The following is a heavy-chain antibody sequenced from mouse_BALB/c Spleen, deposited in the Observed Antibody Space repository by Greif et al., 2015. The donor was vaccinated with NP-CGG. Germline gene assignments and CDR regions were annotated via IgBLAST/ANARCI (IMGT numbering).Heavy chain of an antibody. V-gene: IGHV1-84*02. Sequence: LQESGPELVKPGASVKISCKASGYTFTDYYINWVKQRPGQGLEWIGWIYPGSGNTKYNEEFKGKATLTVDTSSSTAYMQLSSLTSEDTAVYFCARRTGTEAMDYWGQGTSVTVSS. D-gene: IGHD4-1*01. CDR1: GYTFTDYY. CDR3: ARRTGTEAMDY. J-gene: IGHJ4*01. CDR2: IYPGSGNT.